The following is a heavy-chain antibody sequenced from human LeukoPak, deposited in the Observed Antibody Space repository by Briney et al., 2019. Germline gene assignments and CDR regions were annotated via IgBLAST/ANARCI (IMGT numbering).Heavy chain of an antibody. Sequence: PGGSLRLSCAASGFTFSSYSMNWVRQAPGKGLEWVSYISSSSSTMYYADSVKGRFSISRDNAKKSLYLQMNSLRAEDTAVYYCAREYWGYYDDSCYPFDNWGQGTLVTVSS. CDR3: AREYWGYYDDSCYPFDN. J-gene: IGHJ4*02. V-gene: IGHV3-48*01. D-gene: IGHD3-22*01. CDR2: ISSSSSTM. CDR1: GFTFSSYS.